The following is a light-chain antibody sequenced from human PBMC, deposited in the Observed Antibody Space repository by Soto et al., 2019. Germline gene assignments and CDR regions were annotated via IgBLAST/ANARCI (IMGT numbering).Light chain of an antibody. CDR3: SSYTSSSTYV. Sequence: QSALTQPASVSGSPGQSITISCTGTSSDVGGYNYVSWYQQHPGKAPKLTIYEVSNRPSGVSNRSSGSKSGNTASLTISGLQAEDEADYYCSSYTSSSTYVFGTGTKVTVL. CDR2: EVS. CDR1: SSDVGGYNY. J-gene: IGLJ1*01. V-gene: IGLV2-14*01.